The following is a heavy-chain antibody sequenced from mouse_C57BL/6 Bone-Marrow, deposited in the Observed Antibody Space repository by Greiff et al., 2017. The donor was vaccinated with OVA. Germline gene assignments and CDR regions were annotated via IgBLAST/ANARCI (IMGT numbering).Heavy chain of an antibody. V-gene: IGHV14-4*01. Sequence: VQLQQSGAELVRPGASVKLSCTASGFNIKDDYMHWVKQRPEQGLEWIGWIDPENGDTEYASKFQGKATITADTSSNTAYLQLSSLTSEDTAVYYCTTVYYEYGGFADWGQGTLVTASA. CDR3: TTVYYEYGGFAD. D-gene: IGHD2-4*01. CDR2: IDPENGDT. CDR1: GFNIKDDY. J-gene: IGHJ3*01.